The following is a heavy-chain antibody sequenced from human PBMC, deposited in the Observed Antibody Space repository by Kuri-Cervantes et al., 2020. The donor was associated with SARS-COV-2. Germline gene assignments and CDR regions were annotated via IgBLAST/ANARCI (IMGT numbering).Heavy chain of an antibody. Sequence: ASVKVFCKASGYTFTSYYMHWVRQAPGQGLEWMGIINPSGGSTSYAQKFQGRVTMTRDACTSTVYVELSSLRSEDTAVYYCARGYRYCSSTSCPTPYYFDYWGQGTLVTVSS. CDR1: GYTFTSYY. CDR2: INPSGGST. D-gene: IGHD2-2*01. CDR3: ARGYRYCSSTSCPTPYYFDY. V-gene: IGHV1-46*01. J-gene: IGHJ4*02.